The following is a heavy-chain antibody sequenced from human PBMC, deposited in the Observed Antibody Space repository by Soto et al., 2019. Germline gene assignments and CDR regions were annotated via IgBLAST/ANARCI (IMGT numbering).Heavy chain of an antibody. D-gene: IGHD2-15*01. Sequence: EVQLVESGGGLVQPGRSLRLSCAASGFTFDDYAMHWVRQAPGKGLEWVSGISWNSGSIGYADSVKGRFTISRDNAKNSLYLQMNSLRAEDTALYYCAKEMGYCSGGSCSRGAFDIWGQGTMVTVSS. CDR2: ISWNSGSI. CDR3: AKEMGYCSGGSCSRGAFDI. V-gene: IGHV3-9*01. J-gene: IGHJ3*02. CDR1: GFTFDDYA.